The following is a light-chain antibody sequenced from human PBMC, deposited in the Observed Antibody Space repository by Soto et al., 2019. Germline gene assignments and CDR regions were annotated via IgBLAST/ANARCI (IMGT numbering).Light chain of an antibody. CDR2: KVS. Sequence: DVVMTQSPLSLPVTLGQPASISCRSSQSLLYSDGNTYLHWFQQRPGQSPRRLIYKVSSRDSGVPVRFSGSGSGTDFTLKISRVEAEDVGVYYCMQGTHWPRTFGQGTKVEIK. CDR3: MQGTHWPRT. J-gene: IGKJ1*01. V-gene: IGKV2-30*01. CDR1: QSLLYSDGNTY.